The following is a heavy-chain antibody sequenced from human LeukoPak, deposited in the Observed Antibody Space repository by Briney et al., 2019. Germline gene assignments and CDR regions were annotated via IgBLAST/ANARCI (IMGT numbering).Heavy chain of an antibody. D-gene: IGHD2-2*02. CDR2: IKSKTDGGTT. CDR1: GLTFIDAW. V-gene: IGHV3-15*01. Sequence: GGSLRLSCEVSGLTFIDAWVSWVRQAPGKGLEWVGRIKSKTDGGTTDYAAPVKGRFTISRDDSKNTLYLQMNSLKTEDTAVYYCTTDMGVVPAAIRREDPGAWGQGTLVTVSS. J-gene: IGHJ4*02. CDR3: TTDMGVVPAAIRREDPGA.